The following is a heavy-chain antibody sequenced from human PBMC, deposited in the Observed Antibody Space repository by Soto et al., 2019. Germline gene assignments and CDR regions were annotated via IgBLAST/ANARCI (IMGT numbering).Heavy chain of an antibody. V-gene: IGHV3-30*18. Sequence: GGSLRLSCAASGFTFSSYGMHWVRQAPGKGLEWVAVISYDGSNKYYADSVKGRFTISRDNSKNTLYLQMNSLRAEDTAVYYCAKDYCSGGSCLREYYFDYWGQGTLVTVSS. J-gene: IGHJ4*02. CDR1: GFTFSSYG. D-gene: IGHD2-15*01. CDR3: AKDYCSGGSCLREYYFDY. CDR2: ISYDGSNK.